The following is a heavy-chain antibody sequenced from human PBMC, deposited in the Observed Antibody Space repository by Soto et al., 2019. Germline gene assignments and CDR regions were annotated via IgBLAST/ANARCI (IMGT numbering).Heavy chain of an antibody. Sequence: QVQLVQSGAEVKKPGASVKVSCKASGYTLTSYKMYWVRQAPGQGLEWMGIINPGDSSTSYAQKFQVRVTMTMDTSASTVYMELSSLRSEDTAVYYCARKEGELRYYGMGVWGQGTTLTVSS. CDR1: GYTLTSYK. J-gene: IGHJ6*02. CDR3: ARKEGELRYYGMGV. V-gene: IGHV1-46*01. CDR2: INPGDSST. D-gene: IGHD1-26*01.